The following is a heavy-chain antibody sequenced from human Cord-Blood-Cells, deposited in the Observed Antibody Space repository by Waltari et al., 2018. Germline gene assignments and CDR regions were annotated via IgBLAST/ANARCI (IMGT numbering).Heavy chain of an antibody. Sequence: QLQLPESGPGLVKPSETLSLTCTVSGGSISSSSYYGGWIRQPPGKGLEWIGSIYYSGNTYYNPSLKSRVTISVDTSKNQFSLKLSSVTAADTAVYYCATGARRVGDAFDIWGQGTMVTVSS. CDR2: IYYSGNT. CDR3: ATGARRVGDAFDI. CDR1: GGSISSSSYY. J-gene: IGHJ3*02. V-gene: IGHV4-39*01. D-gene: IGHD1-26*01.